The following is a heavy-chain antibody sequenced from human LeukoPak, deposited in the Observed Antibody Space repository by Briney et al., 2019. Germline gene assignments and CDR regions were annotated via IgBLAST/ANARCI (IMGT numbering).Heavy chain of an antibody. J-gene: IGHJ4*02. Sequence: SETLSLTYTVSGGSISSSSYYWGWIRQPPGRGLEWIGSIYYSGSTYYNPSLKSRVTISVDTSKNQFSLKLSSVTAADTAVYYCARPKFCSGGSCFGLFDYWGQGTLVTVSA. D-gene: IGHD2-15*01. CDR1: GGSISSSSYY. CDR3: ARPKFCSGGSCFGLFDY. V-gene: IGHV4-39*01. CDR2: IYYSGST.